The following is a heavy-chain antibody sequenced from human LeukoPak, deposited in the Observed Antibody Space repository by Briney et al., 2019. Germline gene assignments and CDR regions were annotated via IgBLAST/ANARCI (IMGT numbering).Heavy chain of an antibody. CDR2: IYHSGST. CDR3: AKSSYSIFDY. V-gene: IGHV4-38-2*01. D-gene: IGHD5-18*01. Sequence: PSETLSLTCAVYGGSFSGYYWGWIRQPPGKGLEWIGSIYHSGSTYYNPSLKSRVTISVDTSKNQFSLKLSSVTATDTAVYYCAKSSYSIFDYWGQGTLVTVSS. J-gene: IGHJ4*02. CDR1: GGSFSGYY.